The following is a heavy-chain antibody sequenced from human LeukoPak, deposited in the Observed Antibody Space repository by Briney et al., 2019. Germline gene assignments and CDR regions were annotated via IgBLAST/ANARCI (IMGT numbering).Heavy chain of an antibody. CDR3: AREEHTSGWSNDI. CDR2: ISSDESSK. Sequence: PGGSLRLSCAASGLTFSSYAMHWVRQAPGKGLEWSAVISSDESSKYYADSVKGRFTLSRDNSKNTLYLLLNSLGAEDTAVYYCAREEHTSGWSNDIWGQGTMVIVSS. D-gene: IGHD6-19*01. J-gene: IGHJ3*02. CDR1: GLTFSSYA. V-gene: IGHV3-30-3*01.